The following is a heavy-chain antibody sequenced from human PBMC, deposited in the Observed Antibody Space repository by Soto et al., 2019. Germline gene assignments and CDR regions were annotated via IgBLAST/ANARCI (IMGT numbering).Heavy chain of an antibody. V-gene: IGHV4-34*01. CDR2: INHSGST. CDR1: GGSFIGYY. CDR3: ARDRRYYDFWSGYSKGVDY. Sequence: PSETLSLTCAVYGGSFIGYYWSWIRQPPGKGLEWIGEINHSGSTNYNPSLKSRVTISVDTSKNQFSLKLSSVTAADTAVYYCARDRRYYDFWSGYSKGVDYWGQGTLVTVS. J-gene: IGHJ4*02. D-gene: IGHD3-3*01.